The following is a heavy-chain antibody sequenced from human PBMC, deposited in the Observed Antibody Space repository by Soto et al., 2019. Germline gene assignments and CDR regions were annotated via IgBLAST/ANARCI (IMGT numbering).Heavy chain of an antibody. CDR3: AREKEDDSGDYNAFDI. CDR2: IYYSGTK. Sequence: QVQLQESGPGLVKPSQTLSLTCTVSGDSINNGDCYWSWLRQLPGKGLEWIGYIYYSGTKYYNPSLKSRVSMSVDTSKNQFSLNLTSVTAADTAVYYCAREKEDDSGDYNAFDIWGQGTVVTLSS. J-gene: IGHJ3*02. V-gene: IGHV4-31*03. CDR1: GDSINNGDCY. D-gene: IGHD4-17*01.